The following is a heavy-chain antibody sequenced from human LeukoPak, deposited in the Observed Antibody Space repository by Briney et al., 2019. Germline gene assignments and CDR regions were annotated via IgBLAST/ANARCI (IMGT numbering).Heavy chain of an antibody. V-gene: IGHV3-21*01. CDR1: GFTFSSYS. D-gene: IGHD6-13*01. Sequence: GGSLRLSCAASGFTFSSYSMNWVRQAPGKGLEWVSSISSSSSYIHYADSVKGRFTISRDNAKNSLCLQMNSLRAEDTAVYYCARDRSIAAAGTDAFDIWGQGTMVTVSS. CDR2: ISSSSSYI. CDR3: ARDRSIAAAGTDAFDI. J-gene: IGHJ3*02.